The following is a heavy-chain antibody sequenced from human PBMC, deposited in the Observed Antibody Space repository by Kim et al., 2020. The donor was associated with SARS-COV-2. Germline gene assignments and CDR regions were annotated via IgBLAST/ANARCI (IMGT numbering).Heavy chain of an antibody. CDR1: GFTFSNAW. Sequence: GGSLRLSCAASGFTFSNAWMSWVRQAPGKGLEWVGRIKSKTDGWTTDYAAPVKGRFTISRDDSKNTLYLQMNSLKTEDTAVYYCTTDGVEYYFDYWGQGTLVTVSS. CDR3: TTDGVEYYFDY. J-gene: IGHJ4*02. V-gene: IGHV3-15*01. CDR2: IKSKTDGWTT. D-gene: IGHD3-3*01.